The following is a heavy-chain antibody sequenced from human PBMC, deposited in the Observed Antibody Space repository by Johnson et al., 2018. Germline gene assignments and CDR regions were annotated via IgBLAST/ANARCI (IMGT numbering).Heavy chain of an antibody. CDR1: GFTFNSNW. V-gene: IGHV3-74*02. CDR2: INSDGRSP. J-gene: IGHJ3*02. D-gene: IGHD6-19*01. CDR3: AKSSSGLAYGDAFDI. Sequence: EVQLVESGGGVVQXGRSLRLXCAASGFTFNSNWMHWVRQAPGKGLVWVSSINSDGRSPTYADSVKGRFTISSDNARNTLFLQMNSLRAEDPALYYCAKSSSGLAYGDAFDIWGQGTMVTVSS.